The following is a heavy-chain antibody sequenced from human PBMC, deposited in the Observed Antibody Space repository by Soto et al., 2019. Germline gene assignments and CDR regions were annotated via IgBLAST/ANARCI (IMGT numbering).Heavy chain of an antibody. J-gene: IGHJ4*02. CDR1: GGSISSYY. D-gene: IGHD3-3*01. Sequence: QVQLQESGPGLVKPSETLSLTCTVSGGSISSYYWSWIRQPPGKGLEWIGYIYYSGSTNYNPSLKSRVTISVDTSKNQFSLKLSSVTAADTAVYYCARDGSDFWSGYYTSRYFDYWGQGTLVTVSS. V-gene: IGHV4-59*01. CDR3: ARDGSDFWSGYYTSRYFDY. CDR2: IYYSGST.